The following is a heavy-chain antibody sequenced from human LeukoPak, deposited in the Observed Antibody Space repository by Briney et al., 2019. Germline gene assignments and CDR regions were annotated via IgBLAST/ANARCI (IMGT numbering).Heavy chain of an antibody. D-gene: IGHD2-15*01. CDR1: GFTFSSYA. CDR2: ISGSGGST. V-gene: IGHV3-23*01. Sequence: GGSLRLSCAASGFTFSSYAMSWVRQDPGKGLEWVSAISGSGGSTYYADSVKGRFTISRDNSKNTLYLQMNSLRAEDTAVYYCAKGAHCSGGSCYYFDYWGQGTLVTVSS. J-gene: IGHJ4*02. CDR3: AKGAHCSGGSCYYFDY.